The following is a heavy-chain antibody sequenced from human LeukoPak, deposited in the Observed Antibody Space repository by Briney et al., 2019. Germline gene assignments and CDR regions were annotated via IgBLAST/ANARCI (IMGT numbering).Heavy chain of an antibody. Sequence: PGGSLRLSCAASGFTFSDYWMTWVRQAPGKGLEWVANIKQDGSEKYYVDSVKGRFTISRDNPKNSLYLEMNNLRADDTAVYYCARHPGVTFDIWGQGTMVTVSS. V-gene: IGHV3-7*01. J-gene: IGHJ3*02. D-gene: IGHD3-10*01. CDR3: ARHPGVTFDI. CDR1: GFTFSDYW. CDR2: IKQDGSEK.